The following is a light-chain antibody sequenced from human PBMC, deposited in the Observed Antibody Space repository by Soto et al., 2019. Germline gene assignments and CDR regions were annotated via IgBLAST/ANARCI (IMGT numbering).Light chain of an antibody. V-gene: IGKV3-20*01. Sequence: IVRTQSPLSLPVTAGEPATLSFRASQSVSNNYLAWYQQKPGQAPRLLIYGASNRATGIPDRFSGSGSQTDFTLTISRLAPEDFAVYYCQQYGSSGTFGQGTKVDIK. J-gene: IGKJ1*01. CDR1: QSVSNNY. CDR3: QQYGSSGT. CDR2: GAS.